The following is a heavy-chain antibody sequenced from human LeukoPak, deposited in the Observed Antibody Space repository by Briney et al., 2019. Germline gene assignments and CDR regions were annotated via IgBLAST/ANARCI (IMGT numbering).Heavy chain of an antibody. V-gene: IGHV1-18*01. CDR2: ISAYNGNT. J-gene: IGHJ4*02. CDR1: GYTFTTYG. CDR3: ARGGEYSSSSGGDY. Sequence: ASVKVSCXASGYTFTTYGISWVRQAHGQGLEWMGWISAYNGNTNYAQKLQGRVTMTTDTSTSTAYMELRSLRSDDTAVYYCARGGEYSSSSGGDYWGQGTLVTVSS. D-gene: IGHD6-6*01.